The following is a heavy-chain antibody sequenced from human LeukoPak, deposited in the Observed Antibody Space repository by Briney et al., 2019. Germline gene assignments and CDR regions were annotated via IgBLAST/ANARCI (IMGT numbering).Heavy chain of an antibody. CDR2: ISSSSSYI. CDR1: GFTFSSFG. D-gene: IGHD3-22*01. J-gene: IGHJ4*02. CDR3: ARGGRYYYDSSGYQPPDY. V-gene: IGHV3-21*01. Sequence: GGSLRLSRAASGFTFSSFGMNWVRQAPGKGLEWVSSISSSSSYICYADSVKGRFTISRDNAKNSLYLQMNSLRAEDTAVYYCARGGRYYYDSSGYQPPDYWGQGTLVTVSS.